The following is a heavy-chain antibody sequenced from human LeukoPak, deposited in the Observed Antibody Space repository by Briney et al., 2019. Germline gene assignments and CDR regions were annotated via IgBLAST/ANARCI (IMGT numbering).Heavy chain of an antibody. D-gene: IGHD3-22*01. CDR1: GFTFSSYW. CDR2: IKQDGSEK. Sequence: PGGSLRLSCSASGFTFSSYWMHWVRQAPGKGLEWVANIKQDGSEKYYVDSVKGRFTISRDNAKNSLYLQMNSLRAEDTAVYYCARVNHAAFYYDSSGSYYPRRYFDYWGQGTLVTVSS. J-gene: IGHJ4*02. CDR3: ARVNHAAFYYDSSGSYYPRRYFDY. V-gene: IGHV3-7*01.